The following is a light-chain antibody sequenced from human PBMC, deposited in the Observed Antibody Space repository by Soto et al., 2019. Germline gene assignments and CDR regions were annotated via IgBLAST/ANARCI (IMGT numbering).Light chain of an antibody. J-gene: IGKJ4*01. CDR2: AAS. CDR1: QDMNTY. V-gene: IGKV1-27*01. Sequence: DIQMAQSPSFLSASVGDRVTITCRASQDMNTYIAWYQHTPGKVPKLLIYAASTLQSGVPSRFIGSGSGTDFTLTISSPQPEDVATYYCQKCKVAPFTFGGGTKVDI. CDR3: QKCKVAPFT.